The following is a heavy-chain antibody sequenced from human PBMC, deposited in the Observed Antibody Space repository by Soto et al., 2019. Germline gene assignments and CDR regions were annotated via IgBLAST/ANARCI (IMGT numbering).Heavy chain of an antibody. CDR1: SGSISSSNW. J-gene: IGHJ4*02. V-gene: IGHV4-4*02. CDR3: ARSAPDGDYLSLFDY. D-gene: IGHD4-17*01. CDR2: IYHSGST. Sequence: QVQLQESGPGLVKPSGTLSLTCAVSSGSISSSNWWSWVRQPPGKGLEWIGEIYHSGSTNYNPSLKSRVTISVDKSKNQFSLKLSSVTAADTVVYYCARSAPDGDYLSLFDYWGQGTLVTVSS.